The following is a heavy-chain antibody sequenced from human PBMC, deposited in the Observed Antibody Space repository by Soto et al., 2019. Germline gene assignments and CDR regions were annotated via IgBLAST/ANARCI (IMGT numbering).Heavy chain of an antibody. CDR1: GFTFSSYG. CDR3: AKDLLWFGESYLFLYGMDV. J-gene: IGHJ6*02. V-gene: IGHV3-30*18. D-gene: IGHD3-10*01. CDR2: ISYDGSNK. Sequence: QVQLVESGGGVVQPGRSLRLSCAASGFTFSSYGMHWVRQAPGKGLEWVAVISYDGSNKYYADSVKGRFTISRDNSKNTLYLQMNSLRAEDTAVYYCAKDLLWFGESYLFLYGMDVWGQGTTVTVSS.